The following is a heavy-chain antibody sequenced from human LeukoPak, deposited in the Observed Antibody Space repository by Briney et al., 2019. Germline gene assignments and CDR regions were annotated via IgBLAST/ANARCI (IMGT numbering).Heavy chain of an antibody. J-gene: IGHJ6*03. CDR2: INPKSGGT. CDR1: GYTFTGYY. D-gene: IGHD5-18*01. Sequence: ASVKVSCKASGYTFTGYYMYWVRQAPGQGLDWMGWINPKSGGTNYAQKFQGRVTMTRDTSISIAYMELRRLRSDDTAVYYCARGHRYGFLSGDHYYYYMDVWGKGTSVTISS. V-gene: IGHV1-2*02. CDR3: ARGHRYGFLSGDHYYYYMDV.